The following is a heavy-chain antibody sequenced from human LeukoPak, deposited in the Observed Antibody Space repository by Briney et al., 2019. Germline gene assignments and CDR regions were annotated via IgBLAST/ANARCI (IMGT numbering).Heavy chain of an antibody. D-gene: IGHD2-21*02. CDR3: ARSSLHCGGDCYSFDY. CDR1: GFTFSSFG. Sequence: GGSLRLSCAASGFTFSSFGMHWVRQTPGKGLEWVAFIRYDGNSKYNADSVKGRFTISRDNSKNTLYLQMNSLRPEDTAVYYCARSSLHCGGDCYSFDYWGQGTLVTVSS. V-gene: IGHV3-30*02. J-gene: IGHJ4*02. CDR2: IRYDGNSK.